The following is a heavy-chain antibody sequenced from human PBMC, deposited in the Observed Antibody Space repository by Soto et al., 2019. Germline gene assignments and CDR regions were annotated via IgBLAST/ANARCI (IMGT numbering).Heavy chain of an antibody. CDR3: ARVLTGPQAPPRFDP. CDR2: IYYSGST. CDR1: GGSISSGGYY. Sequence: QVQLQESGPGLVKPSQTLSLTFTVSGGSISSGGYYWSWIRQHPGKGLEWIGYIYYSGSTYYNPSLKSRVTISVDTSKNQFSLKLSSVTAADTAVYYCARVLTGPQAPPRFDPWGQGTLVTVSS. V-gene: IGHV4-31*03. J-gene: IGHJ5*02. D-gene: IGHD1-20*01.